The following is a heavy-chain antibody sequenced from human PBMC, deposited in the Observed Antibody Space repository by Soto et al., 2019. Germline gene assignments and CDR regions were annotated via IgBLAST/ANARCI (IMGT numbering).Heavy chain of an antibody. D-gene: IGHD1-7*01. Sequence: GGSLRLSCAASGFTFSSYGMHWVRQAPGKGLEWAAVISYDGSNKYYADSVKGRFTISRDNSKNTLYLQMNSLRAEDTAVYYCAKDYLTGTPLSFDYWVQGT. CDR2: ISYDGSNK. CDR3: AKDYLTGTPLSFDY. J-gene: IGHJ4*02. CDR1: GFTFSSYG. V-gene: IGHV3-30*18.